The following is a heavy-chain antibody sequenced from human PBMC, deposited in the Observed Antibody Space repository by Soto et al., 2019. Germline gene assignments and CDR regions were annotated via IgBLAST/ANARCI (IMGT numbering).Heavy chain of an antibody. J-gene: IGHJ4*02. D-gene: IGHD2-8*01. Sequence: QVQLQESGPGLVKPSQTLSLTCTVSGGSISSGGYYWSWIRQHPGKGLEWIGYIYYSGSTYYNPSLKSRVTISVDTSKNQFSLKLSSVTAADKAVYYCARTPDPYCTNGVCFNFDYWGQGTLVTVSS. CDR2: IYYSGST. V-gene: IGHV4-31*03. CDR1: GGSISSGGYY. CDR3: ARTPDPYCTNGVCFNFDY.